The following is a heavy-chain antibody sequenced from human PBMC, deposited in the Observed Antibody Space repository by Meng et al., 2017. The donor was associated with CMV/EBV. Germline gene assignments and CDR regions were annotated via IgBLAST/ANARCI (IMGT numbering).Heavy chain of an antibody. D-gene: IGHD2-15*01. CDR3: ARDSPGRYCSGGSCYYYYYGMDV. CDR1: GFTFSSYS. Sequence: GALRLSCAASGFTFSSYSMNWVRQAPGKGLEWVSYISSGSSTIYYADSVKGRFTISRDNAKNSLYLQMNSLRAEDTAVYYCARDSPGRYCSGGSCYYYYYGMDVWGQGTTVTVSS. J-gene: IGHJ6*02. CDR2: ISSGSSTI. V-gene: IGHV3-48*04.